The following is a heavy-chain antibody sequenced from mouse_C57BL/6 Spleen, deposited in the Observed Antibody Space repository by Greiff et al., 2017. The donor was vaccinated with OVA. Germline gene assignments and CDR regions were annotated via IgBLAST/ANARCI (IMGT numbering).Heavy chain of an antibody. Sequence: QVQLQQPGAELVRPGTSVKLSCKASGYTFTSYWMHWVKQRPGQGLEWIGVIDPSDSYTNYNQKFKGKATLTVDTSSSTAYMQLSSLTSEDSAVYYCAREGTLLLRFAYWGQGTLVTVSA. J-gene: IGHJ3*01. D-gene: IGHD1-1*01. CDR1: GYTFTSYW. CDR3: AREGTLLLRFAY. CDR2: IDPSDSYT. V-gene: IGHV1-59*01.